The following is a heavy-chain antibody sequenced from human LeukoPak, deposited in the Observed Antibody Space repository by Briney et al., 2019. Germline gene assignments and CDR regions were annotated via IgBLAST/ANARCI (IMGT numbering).Heavy chain of an antibody. CDR3: AKTVAATPEN. Sequence: GGSLRLSCAASGFTFSSCAMSWVRQAPGKGLEWVSLISDSGGNTYYADSVKGRFTISRDNSKSTLYLQMSGLRAEDTAVYYCAKTVAATPENWGQGTLVTVSS. CDR1: GFTFSSCA. D-gene: IGHD6-19*01. J-gene: IGHJ4*02. CDR2: ISDSGGNT. V-gene: IGHV3-23*01.